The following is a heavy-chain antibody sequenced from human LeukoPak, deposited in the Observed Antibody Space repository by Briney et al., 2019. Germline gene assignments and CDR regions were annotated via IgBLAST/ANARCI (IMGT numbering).Heavy chain of an antibody. Sequence: GGSLRLSCAASGFTFSSYWMHWVRQAPGKGLVWVSRIYSDGSTTSYADSVKGRFTISRDNAKNTLYLQMNSLRAEDSAVYYCARTYGSGFGWFDYWGQGTLVTVSS. CDR2: IYSDGSTT. CDR1: GFTFSSYW. D-gene: IGHD3-10*01. CDR3: ARTYGSGFGWFDY. V-gene: IGHV3-74*01. J-gene: IGHJ4*02.